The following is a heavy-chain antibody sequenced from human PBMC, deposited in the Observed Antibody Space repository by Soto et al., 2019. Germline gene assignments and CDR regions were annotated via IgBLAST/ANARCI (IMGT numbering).Heavy chain of an antibody. Sequence: GGSLRLSCAASGFSFSSYAMNWVRQAPGKGLEWVSTISGSFGSTSYADSVQGRFTVSRDNSKNTLYLQMNSLRAEDTAVYYCASRSATVLSLTYWGPGTQVTVSS. V-gene: IGHV3-23*01. D-gene: IGHD2-8*01. J-gene: IGHJ4*02. CDR1: GFSFSSYA. CDR3: ASRSATVLSLTY. CDR2: ISGSFGST.